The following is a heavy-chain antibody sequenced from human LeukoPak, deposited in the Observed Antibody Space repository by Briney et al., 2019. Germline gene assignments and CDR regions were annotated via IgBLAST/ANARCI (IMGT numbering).Heavy chain of an antibody. CDR3: ARAPDYVDAFDI. V-gene: IGHV1-18*01. CDR1: GYTFTSYG. J-gene: IGHJ3*02. D-gene: IGHD4-17*01. CDR2: ISAYNGNT. Sequence: HEASVKVSCKASGYTFTSYGISWVRQAPGQGLEWMGWISAYNGNTNYAQKLQGRVTMTTDTSTSTAYMELRSLRSDDTAVYYCARAPDYVDAFDIWGQGTMVTVSS.